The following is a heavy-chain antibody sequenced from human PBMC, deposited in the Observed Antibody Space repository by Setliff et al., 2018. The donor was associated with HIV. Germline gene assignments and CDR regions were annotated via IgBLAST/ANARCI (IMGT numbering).Heavy chain of an antibody. V-gene: IGHV4-31*03. CDR1: GDSITSGGFY. D-gene: IGHD2-15*01. Sequence: SETLSLTCTVSGDSITSGGFYCNWFRQHPGKGLEWIGWIYYSGRTKYNPSLESRVTLSVDTSKNQFSLNLSSVTAADTAVDYCARAPRSGCSFGWFDSWGQGTLVTVSS. CDR3: ARAPRSGCSFGWFDS. CDR2: IYYSGRT. J-gene: IGHJ5*01.